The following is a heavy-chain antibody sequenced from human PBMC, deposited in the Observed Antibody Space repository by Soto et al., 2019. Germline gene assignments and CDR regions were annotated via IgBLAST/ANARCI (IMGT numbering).Heavy chain of an antibody. D-gene: IGHD4-17*01. CDR1: GGSISGSSYY. CDR2: VHYSGST. CDR3: ASFSGATYGDYGGGINY. Sequence: ASETLSLTCTVSGGSISGSSYYWGWILQPPGKGLECIGSVHYSGSTDYNPSLKSRVTISVDTSKNQFSLKLTSVTAADTAVYFCASFSGATYGDYGGGINYWGQGTLVTVSS. J-gene: IGHJ4*02. V-gene: IGHV4-39*01.